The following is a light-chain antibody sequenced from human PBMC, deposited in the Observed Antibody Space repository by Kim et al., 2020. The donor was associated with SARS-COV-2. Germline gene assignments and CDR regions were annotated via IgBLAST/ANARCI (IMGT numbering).Light chain of an antibody. Sequence: SSELTQAPAVSVALGQTVRITCQGDSLRSYYASWYQQKPGQAPVLVIYGKNNRPSGIPDRFSGSSSGNTASLTITGAQAEDEADYYCNSRDSSGNHLGVF. CDR1: SLRSYY. CDR2: GKN. V-gene: IGLV3-19*01. J-gene: IGLJ1*01. CDR3: NSRDSSGNHLGV.